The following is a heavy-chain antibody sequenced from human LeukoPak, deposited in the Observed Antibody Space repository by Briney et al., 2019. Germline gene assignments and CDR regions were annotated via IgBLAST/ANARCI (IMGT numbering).Heavy chain of an antibody. D-gene: IGHD3-10*01. CDR1: GGSISSGGYY. CDR2: IYYSGST. CDR3: ARVLYGSGSYYDYYFDY. Sequence: PSETLSLTCTVSGGSISSGGYYWSWIRQHPGTGLEWIGYIYYSGSTYYNPSLKSRVTISVDTSKNQFSLKLSSVTAADTAVYYCARVLYGSGSYYDYYFDYWGQGTLVTVSS. V-gene: IGHV4-31*03. J-gene: IGHJ4*02.